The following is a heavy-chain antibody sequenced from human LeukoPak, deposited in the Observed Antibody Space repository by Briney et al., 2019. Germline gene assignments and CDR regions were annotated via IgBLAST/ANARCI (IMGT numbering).Heavy chain of an antibody. CDR2: ISAYNGNT. J-gene: IGHJ5*02. V-gene: IGHV1-18*01. CDR3: ARDDSVGDTAWWFDP. Sequence: ASVKVSCKASGYTFTSYGISWVRQAPGQGLEWMGWISAYNGNTNYAQKLQGRVTMTTDTSTSTAYMELRSLRSEDTAVYYCARDDSVGDTAWWFDPWGQGTLVTVSS. CDR1: GYTFTSYG. D-gene: IGHD1-26*01.